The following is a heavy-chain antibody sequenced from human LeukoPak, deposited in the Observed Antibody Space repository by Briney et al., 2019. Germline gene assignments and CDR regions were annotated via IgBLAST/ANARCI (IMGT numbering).Heavy chain of an antibody. D-gene: IGHD3-10*01. J-gene: IGHJ4*02. V-gene: IGHV4-4*07. CDR2: IHTSGIT. Sequence: SSETLSLTCTVSGVSINSYYWNWIRQPAGKGLEWIGRIHTSGITNYNPSLKSRVTMSVDTSKNQFSLKLSSVTAADTAVYYCARDAYSGSGSYSNRLDTLDYWGQGSLVTVSS. CDR1: GVSINSYY. CDR3: ARDAYSGSGSYSNRLDTLDY.